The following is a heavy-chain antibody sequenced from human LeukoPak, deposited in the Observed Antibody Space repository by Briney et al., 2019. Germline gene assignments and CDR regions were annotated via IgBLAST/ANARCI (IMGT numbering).Heavy chain of an antibody. CDR3: ARSRAIGSGWPGNY. CDR2: VNAGNGNT. V-gene: IGHV1-3*01. J-gene: IGHJ4*02. Sequence: ASVTVSCKASGYTFTSYAMHWVRQAPGHRLEWMGWVNAGNGNTKYSQKFQGRVTITRDTSANTAYMELSSLRSEDMAVYYCARSRAIGSGWPGNYWGQGTLVTVSS. CDR1: GYTFTSYA. D-gene: IGHD6-19*01.